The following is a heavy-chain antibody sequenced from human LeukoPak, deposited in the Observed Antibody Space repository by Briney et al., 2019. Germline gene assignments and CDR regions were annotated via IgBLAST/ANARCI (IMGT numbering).Heavy chain of an antibody. J-gene: IGHJ5*02. CDR2: IYYSGST. D-gene: IGHD3-3*01. CDR3: ARGLLNYDFWSGFDP. Sequence: SETLSLTCTVSGGSISSYYWSWLRQPPGKGLEGMGYIYYSGSTNYNPSLTSRVTISVATSTNQFSLKLSSVTAADTAVYYCARGLLNYDFWSGFDPWGQGTLVTVSS. V-gene: IGHV4-59*01. CDR1: GGSISSYY.